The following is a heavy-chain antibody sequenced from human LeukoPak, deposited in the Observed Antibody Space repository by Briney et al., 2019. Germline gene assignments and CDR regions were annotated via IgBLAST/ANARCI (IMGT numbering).Heavy chain of an antibody. CDR3: ARDMTINWFYY. J-gene: IGHJ4*02. D-gene: IGHD1-1*01. CDR1: AGSISTTYY. V-gene: IGHV4-39*07. Sequence: PSETLSLTCTVSAGSISTTYYWGCLSQPPRKELEWIGSLHYSGSTFYNPSLKSRVTISLDTSTKQFSLRLNSLTAADTAVYYCARDMTINWFYYWGQGTLVTVSS. CDR2: LHYSGST.